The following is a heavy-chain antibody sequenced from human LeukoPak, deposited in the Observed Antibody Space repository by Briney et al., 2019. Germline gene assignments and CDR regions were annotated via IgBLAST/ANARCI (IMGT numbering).Heavy chain of an antibody. V-gene: IGHV1-2*06. D-gene: IGHD6-6*01. Sequence: ASVKVSCKASGYTITGYYMHWVRQAPGQGLEWMGRINPNSGGTNYAQKFQGRVTMTRDTSISTAYMELSRLRSDDTAVYCCASWPLFWKYSSSHWGQGTLVTVSS. J-gene: IGHJ4*02. CDR2: INPNSGGT. CDR3: ASWPLFWKYSSSH. CDR1: GYTITGYY.